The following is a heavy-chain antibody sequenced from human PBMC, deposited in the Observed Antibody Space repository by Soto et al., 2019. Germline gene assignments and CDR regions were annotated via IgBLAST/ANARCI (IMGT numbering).Heavy chain of an antibody. J-gene: IGHJ4*02. CDR1: GGSVSSGPYH. CDR3: MRSHGAY. CDR2: ISYSGTA. V-gene: IGHV4-61*01. D-gene: IGHD2-8*01. Sequence: QVQLQESGPGLVKTSETLSLTCTVSGGSVSSGPYHWNWVRQPPGKGLEWIGHISYSGTANYNPSLRGRVIMATDTSMNQFSLRLTPVTAADTAVYYCMRSHGAYWGQGALVTVSP.